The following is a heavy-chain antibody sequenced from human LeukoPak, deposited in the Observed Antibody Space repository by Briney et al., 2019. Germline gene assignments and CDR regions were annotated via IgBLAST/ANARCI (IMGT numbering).Heavy chain of an antibody. D-gene: IGHD2/OR15-2a*01. Sequence: PGGSLRLSYVASGFTFSSYSMNWVRQAPGKGLEWVSSISSSSSYIYYADSVKGRFTISRDNAKNSLFLQMNILRAADTAVYYCARQTAISIDIWGQRTMVTVSS. V-gene: IGHV3-21*01. CDR3: ARQTAISIDI. CDR2: ISSSSSYI. J-gene: IGHJ3*02. CDR1: GFTFSSYS.